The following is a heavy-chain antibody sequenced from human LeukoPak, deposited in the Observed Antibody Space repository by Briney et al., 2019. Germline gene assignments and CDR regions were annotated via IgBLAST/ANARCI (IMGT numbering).Heavy chain of an antibody. V-gene: IGHV3-21*01. Sequence: PGGSLRLSCAASGFTFSSYSMNWVRQAPGKGLEWVSSISSSSSYIYYADSVKGRFTISRDNAKNSLYLRMNSLRAEDTAVYYCARDLGIAAAAWGQGTLVTVPS. J-gene: IGHJ5*02. CDR2: ISSSSSYI. CDR1: GFTFSSYS. D-gene: IGHD6-13*01. CDR3: ARDLGIAAAA.